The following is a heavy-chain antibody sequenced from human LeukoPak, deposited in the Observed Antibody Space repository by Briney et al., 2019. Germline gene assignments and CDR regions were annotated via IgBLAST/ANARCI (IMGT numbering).Heavy chain of an antibody. V-gene: IGHV3-21*01. CDR1: GFTFSSYS. D-gene: IGHD6-19*01. Sequence: GGSLRLSCAASGFTFSSYSMNWVRQAPGKGLEWVSSISSSSSYIYYADSVKGRFTISRDNAKNSLYLQMNSLRAEDTAVYYCARDKSSSGRRAFDIWGQGTMVTVSS. CDR2: ISSSSSYI. J-gene: IGHJ3*02. CDR3: ARDKSSSGRRAFDI.